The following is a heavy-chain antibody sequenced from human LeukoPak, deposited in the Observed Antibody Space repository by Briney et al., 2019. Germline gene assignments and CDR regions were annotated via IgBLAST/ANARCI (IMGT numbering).Heavy chain of an antibody. CDR1: GGSFSGYY. CDR3: AREALGYYYGSGSYYTEYNWFDP. V-gene: IGHV4-34*01. CDR2: INHSGST. Sequence: SETLSLTCAVYGGSFSGYYWSWIRQPPRKGLEWIGEINHSGSTNYNPSLKSRVTISVDTPKNQFSLKLSSVTAADTAVYYCAREALGYYYGSGSYYTEYNWFDPWGQGTLVTVSS. J-gene: IGHJ5*02. D-gene: IGHD3-10*01.